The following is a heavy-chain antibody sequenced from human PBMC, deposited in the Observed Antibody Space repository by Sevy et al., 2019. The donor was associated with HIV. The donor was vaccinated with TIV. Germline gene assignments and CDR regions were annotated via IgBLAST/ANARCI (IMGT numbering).Heavy chain of an antibody. D-gene: IGHD2-2*01. V-gene: IGHV5-51*01. CDR2: IYPGDSVT. Sequence: GESLKISCKGSGYTFSNYWIDWVRQMPGKGLEWMGVIYPGDSVTRYSPSFQGQVTMSADKSTSTAYLRWSSLKTSETAIYYCARYPIVVVPAAEYYFDYWGQGTLVTVSS. J-gene: IGHJ4*02. CDR3: ARYPIVVVPAAEYYFDY. CDR1: GYTFSNYW.